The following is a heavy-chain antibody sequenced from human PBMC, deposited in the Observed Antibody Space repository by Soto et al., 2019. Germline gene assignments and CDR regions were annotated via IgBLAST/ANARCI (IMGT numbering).Heavy chain of an antibody. Sequence: GASVKVSCKASGGTVISYRINWVRQAPGQGLEWVGGIVPIRRTADYAQTFQGRVSITADESARTSSLELRSLRSQDTAVYYCVRDSGEKVSSRWGQGTPVTVSS. D-gene: IGHD6-13*01. CDR1: GGTVISYR. J-gene: IGHJ4*02. CDR2: IVPIRRTA. V-gene: IGHV1-69*13. CDR3: VRDSGEKVSSR.